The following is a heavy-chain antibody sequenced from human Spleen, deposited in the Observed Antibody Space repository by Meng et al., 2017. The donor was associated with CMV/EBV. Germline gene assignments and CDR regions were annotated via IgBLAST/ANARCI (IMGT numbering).Heavy chain of an antibody. CDR3: ARNQLGYCSSTSCYTGWFDP. J-gene: IGHJ5*02. CDR1: SSYY. CDR2: IYYSGST. D-gene: IGHD2-2*02. Sequence: SSYYWGWIRQPRGKGLEWIGSIYYSGSTYYNPSLKSRVTISVDTSKNQFSLKLSSVTAADTAVYYCARNQLGYCSSTSCYTGWFDPWGQGTLVTVSS. V-gene: IGHV4-39*07.